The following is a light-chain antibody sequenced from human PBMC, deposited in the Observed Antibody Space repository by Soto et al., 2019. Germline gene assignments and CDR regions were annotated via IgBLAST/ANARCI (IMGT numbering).Light chain of an antibody. J-gene: IGKJ1*01. CDR2: GAS. Sequence: EIGLTQSPVTLSVSPGERATLSCRASQSVSSTYLAWYQQKPGQAPRLLIYGASSRATGIPDRFSGSGSGTDFTLTISRLEPEDFAVYYCQQYNNSLWTFGQGTKVDIK. V-gene: IGKV3-20*01. CDR1: QSVSSTY. CDR3: QQYNNSLWT.